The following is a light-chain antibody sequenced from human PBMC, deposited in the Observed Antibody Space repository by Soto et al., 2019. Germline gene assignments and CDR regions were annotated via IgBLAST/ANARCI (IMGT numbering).Light chain of an antibody. V-gene: IGLV1-40*01. J-gene: IGLJ1*01. CDR3: QSYDSSLSGYV. Sequence: QSVLTQPPSVSEAPGQRVTISCTGSSSNIGAGYEAHWYQQVPGTAPKLLIYANNNRPSGVPDRFSGSKSGTSASLAITGLQAEDAAEYYCQSYDSSLSGYVFGTGTKVTVL. CDR1: SSNIGAGYE. CDR2: ANN.